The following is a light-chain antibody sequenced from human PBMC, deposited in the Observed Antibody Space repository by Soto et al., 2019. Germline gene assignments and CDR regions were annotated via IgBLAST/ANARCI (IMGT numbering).Light chain of an antibody. V-gene: IGKV3-20*01. CDR2: AAS. CDR1: QTLSINS. CDR3: QHFGTPPWT. Sequence: EIVLTQSPDTLSLSPGERATLFCRASQTLSINSLAWYQQKPGQAPRLLIYAASTRDTGIPDRFSGSGSGTDFTLTISRLEPEDFAVYYCQHFGTPPWTFGQGTKVEI. J-gene: IGKJ1*01.